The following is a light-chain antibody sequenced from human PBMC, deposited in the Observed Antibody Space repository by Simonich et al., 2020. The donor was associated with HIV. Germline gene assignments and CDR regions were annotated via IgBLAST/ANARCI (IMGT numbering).Light chain of an antibody. J-gene: IGLJ2*01. CDR3: CSYAGSYAFEVV. V-gene: IGLV2-11*01. CDR2: DVR. CDR1: SSDVGGYNY. Sequence: QSALTQPRSVSGSPGQSVTISCTGTSSDVGGYNYVSWYQQPPGKAPKLIIYDVRKRPSGVPDRFSGSKSGNTASLTISGLQAEDEADYYCCSYAGSYAFEVVFGGGTKLTVL.